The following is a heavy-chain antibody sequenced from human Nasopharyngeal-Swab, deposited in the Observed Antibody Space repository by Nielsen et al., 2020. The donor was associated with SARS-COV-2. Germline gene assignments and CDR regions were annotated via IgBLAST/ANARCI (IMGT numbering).Heavy chain of an antibody. V-gene: IGHV1-46*01. Sequence: SVKVSCKASGYTFTSYYMHWVRQAPGQGLEWMGIINPSGGSTSYAQKFQGRVTMTRDTSTSTVYMELSSLRSEDTAVYYCARDAERYYYDSSGYYAYWGQGTLVTVSS. CDR3: ARDAERYYYDSSGYYAY. J-gene: IGHJ4*02. D-gene: IGHD3-22*01. CDR2: INPSGGST. CDR1: GYTFTSYY.